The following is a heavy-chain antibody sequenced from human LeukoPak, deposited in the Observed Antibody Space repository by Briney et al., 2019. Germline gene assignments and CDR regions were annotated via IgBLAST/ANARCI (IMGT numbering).Heavy chain of an antibody. D-gene: IGHD2-21*02. V-gene: IGHV1-18*01. CDR3: ARDYCTRGGDCYKEDLFDP. J-gene: IGHJ5*02. CDR2: ISPYDGDT. Sequence: ASVKVSCKASGYTFAIYGISWVRQAPGQGLEWMAWISPYDGDTNYAQDFEGRVTMTTETSTSTAYMELRSLRSDDTAIYYCARDYCTRGGDCYKEDLFDPWGQGTLVTVSS. CDR1: GYTFAIYG.